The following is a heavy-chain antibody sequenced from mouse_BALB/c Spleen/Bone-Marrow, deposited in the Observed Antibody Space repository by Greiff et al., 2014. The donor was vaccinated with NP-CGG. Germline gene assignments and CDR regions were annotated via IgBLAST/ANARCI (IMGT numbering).Heavy chain of an antibody. CDR3: AKWWDVYFDV. CDR2: IYPGDGNT. CDR1: GYAFSNSW. Sequence: VQLVESGPEVVKPGASVKISCKASGYAFSNSWMNWVKQRPGQGLEWIGRIYPGDGNTNYNGKFKGKATLTADKSSSTVYMQLTSLTSVDSAVYFSAKWWDVYFDVWGAGTTVTVSS. V-gene: IGHV1-82*01. J-gene: IGHJ1*01. D-gene: IGHD1-1*02.